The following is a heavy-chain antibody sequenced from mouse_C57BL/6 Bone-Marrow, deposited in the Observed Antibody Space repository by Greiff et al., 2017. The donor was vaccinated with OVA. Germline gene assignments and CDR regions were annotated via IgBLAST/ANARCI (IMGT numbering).Heavy chain of an antibody. J-gene: IGHJ2*01. D-gene: IGHD1-1*01. CDR2: ISSGGSYT. V-gene: IGHV5-6*01. CDR1: GFTFSSYG. Sequence: EVQVVESGGDLVKPGGSLKLSCAASGFTFSSYGMSWVRQTPDKRLEWVATISSGGSYTYYPDSVKGRCTIPRDNAKNTLYLQMSSLKSENTAMDYCARHGDYGSCFDYGGRGTTPTVSS. CDR3: ARHGDYGSCFDY.